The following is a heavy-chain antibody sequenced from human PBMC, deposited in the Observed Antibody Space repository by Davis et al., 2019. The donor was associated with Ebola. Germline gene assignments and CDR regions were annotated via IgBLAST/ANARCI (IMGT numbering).Heavy chain of an antibody. CDR1: GFTFGDYA. D-gene: IGHD5-24*01. CDR3: SSADGYSVQDY. Sequence: GESLKISCTASGFTFGDYAMSWVRQAPGKGLERVGFIRSKAYGGTREYAASVKGRFTVSRDDSKSIAYLQMNSLKTEDTAVYYCSSADGYSVQDYWGQGTLVTVSS. CDR2: IRSKAYGGTR. J-gene: IGHJ4*02. V-gene: IGHV3-49*04.